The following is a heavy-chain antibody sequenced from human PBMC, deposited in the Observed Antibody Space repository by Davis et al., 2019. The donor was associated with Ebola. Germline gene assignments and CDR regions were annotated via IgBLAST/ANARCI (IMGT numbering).Heavy chain of an antibody. CDR2: ISYSGNT. V-gene: IGHV4-39*01. CDR1: GGSISTSYY. Sequence: PSETLSLTCTVSGGSISTSYYWGWIRQPPGKGLEWIGGISYSGNTYYKSSLKSRLTISVDTSKNQFSLKLSSVTAADTAVYYCARTMVRGVILLYWGQGTLVTVSS. D-gene: IGHD3-10*01. J-gene: IGHJ4*02. CDR3: ARTMVRGVILLY.